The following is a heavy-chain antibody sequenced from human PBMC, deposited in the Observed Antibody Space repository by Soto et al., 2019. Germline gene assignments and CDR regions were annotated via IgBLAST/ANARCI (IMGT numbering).Heavy chain of an antibody. J-gene: IGHJ4*02. CDR1: GDTFTDHY. D-gene: IGHD2-21*02. CDR3: ARGGHVVVVTAALDY. V-gene: IGHV1-46*01. Sequence: QVQLVQSGAEVKKPGASVKVSCKASGDTFTDHYIHWVRQAPGQGLEWMGTVNPSGGHTTYAQHFLGRMTMTRDTSTSTLYRELTSLTSEDTAVYYCARGGHVVVVTAALDYWGQGTLVTVSS. CDR2: VNPSGGHT.